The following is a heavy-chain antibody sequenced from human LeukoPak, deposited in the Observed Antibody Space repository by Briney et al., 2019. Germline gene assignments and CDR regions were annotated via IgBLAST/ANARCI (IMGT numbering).Heavy chain of an antibody. V-gene: IGHV4-39*01. CDR2: IYYSGST. Sequence: SETLSLTCTVSGGSISSSSYYWGWIRHPPGRGRGWIRSIYYSGSTYDNPYLKSRVPIPADTSKNQFSLKLSSVNAADTAVYFCARHRYCSGGSCYSNKDWFDPWGQGTLVIVSS. CDR3: ARHRYCSGGSCYSNKDWFDP. J-gene: IGHJ5*02. CDR1: GGSISSSSYY. D-gene: IGHD2-15*01.